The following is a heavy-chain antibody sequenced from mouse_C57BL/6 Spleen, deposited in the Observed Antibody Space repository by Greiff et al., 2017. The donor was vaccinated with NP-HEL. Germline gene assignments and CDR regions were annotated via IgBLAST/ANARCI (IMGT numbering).Heavy chain of an antibody. CDR1: GFSLTSYG. D-gene: IGHD2-1*01. J-gene: IGHJ4*01. CDR3: AKNFYYGNYRAMDY. V-gene: IGHV2-5*01. CDR2: IWRGGST. Sequence: VKLMESGPGLVQPSQSLSITCTVSGFSLTSYGVHWVRQSPGKGLEWLGVIWRGGSTDYNAAFMSRLSITKDNSKSQVFFKMNSLQADDTAIYYCAKNFYYGNYRAMDYWGQGTSVTVSS.